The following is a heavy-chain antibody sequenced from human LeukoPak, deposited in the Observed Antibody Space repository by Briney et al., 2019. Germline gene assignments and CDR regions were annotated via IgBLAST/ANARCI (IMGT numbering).Heavy chain of an antibody. V-gene: IGHV3-23*01. Sequence: PRGSLRLSCAASGFTFSSYAMSWVRQAPGKRLEWDSAISGSGGSTYYADAVKGRFTISRDNSKNTLYLQMNSLRAEDTAVYYCAKDTHCDFWSGYPDYWGQGTLVTVCS. D-gene: IGHD3-3*01. CDR2: ISGSGGST. CDR1: GFTFSSYA. CDR3: AKDTHCDFWSGYPDY. J-gene: IGHJ4*02.